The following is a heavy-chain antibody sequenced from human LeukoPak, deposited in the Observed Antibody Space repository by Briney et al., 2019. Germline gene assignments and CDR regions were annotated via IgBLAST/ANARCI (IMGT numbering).Heavy chain of an antibody. D-gene: IGHD3-16*01. CDR3: AREGGKRAFDY. V-gene: IGHV1-69*05. CDR1: GGTFSSYA. Sequence: GASVKVSCKASGGTFSSYAISWVRQAPGQGLEWMGGIIPIFGTANYAQKFQGRVTITTDESTSTAYVELSSLRSEDTAVYYCAREGGKRAFDYWGQGTLVTVSS. J-gene: IGHJ4*02. CDR2: IIPIFGTA.